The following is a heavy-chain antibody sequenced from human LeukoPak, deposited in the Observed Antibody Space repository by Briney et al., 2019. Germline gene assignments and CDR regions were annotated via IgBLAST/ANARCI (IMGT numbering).Heavy chain of an antibody. J-gene: IGHJ4*02. D-gene: IGHD2-2*01. CDR1: GASISSSSYY. Sequence: PSETLSLTCSVSGASISSSSYYWGWIRQPPGKGLEWIGSFSYSGSTYYNSSLKSRVTISVDTSNNQFSLRLNSMTAADTAVYYCARIGLGSSEDYWGQGTLVTVSS. CDR2: FSYSGST. V-gene: IGHV4-39*07. CDR3: ARIGLGSSEDY.